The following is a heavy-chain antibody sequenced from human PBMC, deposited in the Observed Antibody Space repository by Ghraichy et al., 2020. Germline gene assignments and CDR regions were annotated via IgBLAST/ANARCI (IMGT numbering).Heavy chain of an antibody. V-gene: IGHV1-69*13. D-gene: IGHD6-13*01. Sequence: SVKVSCKASGGTFSSYAISWVRQAPGQGLEWMGGIIPIFGTANYAQKFQGRVTITADESTSTAYMELSSLRSEDTAVYYCARDGRTQSSSWPRGGQGTLDAVSS. J-gene: IGHJ4*02. CDR2: IIPIFGTA. CDR1: GGTFSSYA. CDR3: ARDGRTQSSSWPR.